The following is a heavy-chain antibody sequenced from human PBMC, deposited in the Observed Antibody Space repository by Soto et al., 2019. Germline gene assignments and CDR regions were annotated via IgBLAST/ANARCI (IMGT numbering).Heavy chain of an antibody. CDR3: AKGGAIVAAGTRVYLYNAMDV. V-gene: IGHV1-2*02. CDR2: INPNSGDT. CDR1: GYTFTGYY. Sequence: SVQGSCKHSGYTFTGYYVHRVRQAPGQGLEWLGWINPNSGDTYLAQRFQGRVTMNRDTSIGTAYMELRGLTSDDTAEYYCAKGGAIVAAGTRVYLYNAMDVWGQGTTVTSP. D-gene: IGHD1-26*01. J-gene: IGHJ6*02.